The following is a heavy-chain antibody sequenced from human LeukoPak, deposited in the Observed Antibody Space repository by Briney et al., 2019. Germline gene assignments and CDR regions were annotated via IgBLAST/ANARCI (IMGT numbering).Heavy chain of an antibody. V-gene: IGHV6-1*01. CDR1: GDSVSSNNGA. CDR3: ARESVREITGWYAFDY. CDR2: TYYRSKWYI. D-gene: IGHD6-19*01. Sequence: SQTLSLTCVISGDSVSSNNGAWNWIRQSPSRGLEWLGRTYYRSKWYIDYAVSVKSRISIKPDTSKNQFSLQLNSVTPEDTAEYYCARESVREITGWYAFDYWGQGTLVTVSS. J-gene: IGHJ4*02.